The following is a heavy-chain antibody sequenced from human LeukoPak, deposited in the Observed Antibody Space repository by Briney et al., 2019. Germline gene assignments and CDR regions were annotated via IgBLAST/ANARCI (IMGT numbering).Heavy chain of an antibody. V-gene: IGHV4-39*01. Sequence: PSETLSLTCTVSGGSISSSSYYWGWIRQPPGKGLEWIGSIYYSGSTYYNPSLKSRVTISVDTSKNQFSLKLSSVTAADTAVYYCASGYCSSTSCYTRNYYGMDVWGQGTTVTVSS. CDR1: GGSISSSSYY. D-gene: IGHD2-2*02. CDR3: ASGYCSSTSCYTRNYYGMDV. CDR2: IYYSGST. J-gene: IGHJ6*02.